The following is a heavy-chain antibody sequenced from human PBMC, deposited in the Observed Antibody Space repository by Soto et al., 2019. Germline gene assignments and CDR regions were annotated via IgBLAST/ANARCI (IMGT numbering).Heavy chain of an antibody. Sequence: PSETLSLTCPVSGGSMSNGYYYWSWVRQNPGKGLEWIGHIYHSGRTYYNPSLKSRVGILVDTSKNQFSLNLNSVTAADTAVYYCARWVEVSLDYFDSWGQGTPVTVS. CDR1: GGSMSNGYYY. J-gene: IGHJ4*02. CDR3: ARWVEVSLDYFDS. V-gene: IGHV4-31*03. D-gene: IGHD1-20*01. CDR2: IYHSGRT.